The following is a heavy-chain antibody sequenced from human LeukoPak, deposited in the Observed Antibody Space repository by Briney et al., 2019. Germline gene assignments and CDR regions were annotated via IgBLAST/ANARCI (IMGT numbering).Heavy chain of an antibody. V-gene: IGHV1-69*05. Sequence: ASVKVSCKASGGTFSSYAISWVRQAPGQGLEWMGGIIPIFGTANYAQKFQGRVTITTDESTSTAYMELSSLRSEDTAVYYCARRGIVGATLSWFDPWGQGTLVTVSS. CDR1: GGTFSSYA. D-gene: IGHD1-26*01. CDR3: ARRGIVGATLSWFDP. CDR2: IIPIFGTA. J-gene: IGHJ5*02.